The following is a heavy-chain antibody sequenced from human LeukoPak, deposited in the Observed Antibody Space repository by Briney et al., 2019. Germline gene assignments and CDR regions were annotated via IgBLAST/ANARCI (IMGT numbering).Heavy chain of an antibody. CDR2: IIPLFRTP. J-gene: IGHJ6*03. CDR1: GGTSNTYT. CDR3: ARVDRSYFYLDV. Sequence: SVKVSCKAPGGTSNTYTITWVRQAPGQGLEWMGGIIPLFRTPNYAQKFQGRVTITTDESTSTAYMELSSLKSEDTAIYYCARVDRSYFYLDVWGKGTTVTVSS. V-gene: IGHV1-69*05.